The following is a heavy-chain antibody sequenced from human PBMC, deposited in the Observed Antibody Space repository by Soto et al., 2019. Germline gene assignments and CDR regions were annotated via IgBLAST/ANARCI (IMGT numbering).Heavy chain of an antibody. Sequence: QVQLVESGGGVVQPGRSLRLSCAASGFTFSSYGMHWVRQAPGKGLEWVAGISYDGSNKYYADSVKGRFTISRDNSKNTLYLQMNRLRAEDTAVYYCAKDRCGGPPDCDYYYYGMDVWGQGTTVTVSS. CDR1: GFTFSSYG. CDR2: ISYDGSNK. CDR3: AKDRCGGPPDCDYYYYGMDV. J-gene: IGHJ6*02. D-gene: IGHD2-21*01. V-gene: IGHV3-30*18.